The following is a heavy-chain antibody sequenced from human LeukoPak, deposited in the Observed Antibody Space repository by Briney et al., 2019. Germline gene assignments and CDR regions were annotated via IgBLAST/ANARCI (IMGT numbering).Heavy chain of an antibody. CDR2: IYYSGST. Sequence: SETLSLTCTVSGGSISSYYWSWIRQPPGKGLGWIGYIYYSGSTNYNPSLKSRVTISVDTSKNQFSLKLSSVTAADTAVYYCASDYKGTSWFDPWGQGTLVTVSS. D-gene: IGHD3-10*01. CDR3: ASDYKGTSWFDP. J-gene: IGHJ5*02. CDR1: GGSISSYY. V-gene: IGHV4-59*01.